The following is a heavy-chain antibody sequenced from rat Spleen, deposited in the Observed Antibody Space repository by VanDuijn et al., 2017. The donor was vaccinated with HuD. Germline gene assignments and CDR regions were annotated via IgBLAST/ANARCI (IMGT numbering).Heavy chain of an antibody. Sequence: EVQLVESGGGLVQPGRSMKLSCAASGFTFSHYDMAWVRQAQKKGLEWVAFISYDGSSTYYRDSVKGRFTISRDNAKNTQYLQMDSLRSEDTATYYCTRLRYNPFDYWGQGVMVTVSS. D-gene: IGHD1-5*01. J-gene: IGHJ2*01. CDR2: ISYDGSST. CDR1: GFTFSHYD. V-gene: IGHV5-7*01. CDR3: TRLRYNPFDY.